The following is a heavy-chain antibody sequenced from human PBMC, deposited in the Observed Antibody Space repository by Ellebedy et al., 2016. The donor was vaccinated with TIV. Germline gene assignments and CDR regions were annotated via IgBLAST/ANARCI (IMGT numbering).Heavy chain of an antibody. Sequence: GESLKISCAASGFTFSNYGIHWVRQAPGKGLEWVAVISYDGSNKYYADSVKGRFTISRDNAKNSLYLQMSSLRAEDTAVYYCARDQGEWLRHNGMDVWGQGTTVTVSS. D-gene: IGHD3-10*01. CDR1: GFTFSNYG. CDR2: ISYDGSNK. J-gene: IGHJ6*02. V-gene: IGHV3-30*03. CDR3: ARDQGEWLRHNGMDV.